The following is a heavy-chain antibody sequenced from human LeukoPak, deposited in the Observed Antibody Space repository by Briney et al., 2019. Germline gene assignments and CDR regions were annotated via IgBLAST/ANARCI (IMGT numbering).Heavy chain of an antibody. CDR3: ARFRYYYDSSGYHGGDFDY. CDR2: IKQDGSEK. V-gene: IGHV3-7*01. Sequence: GGSLRLSCLDSGFTFCSYWMSWVRQAPGKGLEWVANIKQDGSEKYYVDSVKGRFTISRDNAKNSLYLQMNSLRAEDTAVYYCARFRYYYDSSGYHGGDFDYWGQGTLVTVSS. D-gene: IGHD3-22*01. CDR1: GFTFCSYW. J-gene: IGHJ4*02.